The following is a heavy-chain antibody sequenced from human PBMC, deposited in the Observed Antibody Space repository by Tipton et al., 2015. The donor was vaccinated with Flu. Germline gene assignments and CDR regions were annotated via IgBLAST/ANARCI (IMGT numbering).Heavy chain of an antibody. CDR2: IIPIFGTA. D-gene: IGHD3-22*01. V-gene: IGHV1-69*13. CDR1: GGTFSSYA. CDR3: ARSRYCYDSSGYSGYYFDD. Sequence: QLVQSGAGVKKPGASVKVSCKASGGTFSSYAISWVRQAPGQGLEWMGGIIPIFGTANYAQKFQGRVTITADESTSTAYMELSSLRSEDTAVYYWARSRYCYDSSGYSGYYFDDWGQGTLVTVSS. J-gene: IGHJ4*02.